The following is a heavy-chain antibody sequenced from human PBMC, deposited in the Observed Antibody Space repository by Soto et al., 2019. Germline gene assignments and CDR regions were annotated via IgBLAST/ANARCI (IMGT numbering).Heavy chain of an antibody. J-gene: IGHJ6*02. CDR2: INAGNVNT. CDR1: GYTFTSYA. CDR3: ARDPSYYGMAV. Sequence: QVQLVQSGAEEKKPGASVKVSCKASGYTFTSYAMHWVRQAPGQRLEWMGWINAGNVNTKYSQKFQGRVTITRDTSASTAYMELSSLRSEDTAVYYCARDPSYYGMAVWGQGATVTFAS. V-gene: IGHV1-3*05.